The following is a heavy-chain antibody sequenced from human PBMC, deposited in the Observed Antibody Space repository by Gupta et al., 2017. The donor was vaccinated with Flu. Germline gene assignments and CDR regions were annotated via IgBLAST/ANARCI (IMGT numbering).Heavy chain of an antibody. V-gene: IGHV3-74*01. CDR3: GSVFDY. J-gene: IGHJ4*02. CDR1: GFTLKNYW. CDR2: IDGEGSGT. Sequence: ASGFTLKNYWIDWDRQAPGNGLEWVTRIDGEGSGTIYADSVKGRFTISRDNNKNTASQKMNSLGDEDTAVYYCGSVFDYWGQGTLVTVSS.